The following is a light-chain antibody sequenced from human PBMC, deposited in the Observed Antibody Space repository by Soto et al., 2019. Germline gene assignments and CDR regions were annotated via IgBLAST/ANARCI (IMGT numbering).Light chain of an antibody. CDR2: GAS. J-gene: IGKJ2*01. V-gene: IGKV3-20*01. CDR3: QHYGISHT. CDR1: QSVSSSN. Sequence: EIVLTQSPGTLSLSPGERATLSCRASQSVSSSNLAWSQQKPGQAPRLLLYGASSRATGIPDRFSGSGSGTDFTLTISRLEPEDFALYYCQHYGISHTFGQGTRLEI.